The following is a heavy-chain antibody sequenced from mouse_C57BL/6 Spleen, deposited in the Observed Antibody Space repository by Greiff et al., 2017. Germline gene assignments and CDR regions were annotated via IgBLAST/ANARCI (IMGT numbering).Heavy chain of an antibody. J-gene: IGHJ3*01. CDR3: ARDGKGY. CDR1: GFTFSSYA. CDR2: ISDGGSYT. V-gene: IGHV5-4*01. Sequence: EVQGVESGGGLVKPGGSLKLSCAASGFTFSSYAMSWVRQTPEKRLEWVATISDGGSYTYYPDNVKGRFTISRDNAKNNLYLQMSHLKSEDTAMYYCARDGKGYWGQGTLVTVSA.